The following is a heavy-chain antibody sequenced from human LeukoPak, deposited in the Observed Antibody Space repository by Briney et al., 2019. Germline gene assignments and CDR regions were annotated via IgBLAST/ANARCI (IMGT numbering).Heavy chain of an antibody. D-gene: IGHD4-17*01. CDR1: GYTFTGYY. J-gene: IGHJ4*01. V-gene: IGHV1-2*02. CDR3: ARPTGTVTTFDY. Sequence: ASVKVSCKASGYTFTGYYMHWVRQAPGHRLEWMGWIKPNSGVTNYAQKFEGRVTMTRDTSISTAYMELSRLRSDDTAVYYCARPTGTVTTFDYWGQGTLVTVSS. CDR2: IKPNSGVT.